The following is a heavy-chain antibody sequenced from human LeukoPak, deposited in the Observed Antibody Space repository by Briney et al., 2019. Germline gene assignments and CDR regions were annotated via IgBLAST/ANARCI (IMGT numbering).Heavy chain of an antibody. D-gene: IGHD2-2*01. CDR3: AKEGCTSTNCYRSSADY. J-gene: IGHJ4*02. CDR2: ISSTSSYI. V-gene: IGHV3-21*04. Sequence: GGSLRLSCAASGFTFSSYMNWVRQAPGKGLEWVSSISSTSSYIYYADSVKGRFTISRDNSKNTLYLQMHSLRAEDTAVYYCAKEGCTSTNCYRSSADYWGQGTLLTVSS. CDR1: GFTFSSY.